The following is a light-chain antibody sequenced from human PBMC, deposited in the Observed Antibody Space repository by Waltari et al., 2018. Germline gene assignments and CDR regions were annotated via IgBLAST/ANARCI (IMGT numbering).Light chain of an antibody. CDR3: QVWDGSGDRPVV. V-gene: IGLV3-21*02. CDR2: DAT. Sequence: SYVLTQTPSLSVAPGQTARITCGGNNIERKSVHWYQQRSVQAPVLFLYDATDRPAGIPELFSGAKSGDTATLTIYRVEAGDEADYYCQVWDGSGDRPVVFGGGTMLTVL. J-gene: IGLJ3*02. CDR1: NIERKS.